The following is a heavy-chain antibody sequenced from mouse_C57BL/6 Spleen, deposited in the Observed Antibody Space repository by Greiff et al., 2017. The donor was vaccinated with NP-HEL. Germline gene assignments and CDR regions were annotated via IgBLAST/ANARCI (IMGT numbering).Heavy chain of an antibody. D-gene: IGHD1-1*01. CDR3: AISYYYGSSYGYFDV. V-gene: IGHV1-82*01. J-gene: IGHJ1*03. CDR1: GYAFSSSW. CDR2: IYPGDGDT. Sequence: VKLMESGPELVKPGASVKISCKASGYAFSSSWMNWVKQRPGKGLEWIGRIYPGDGDTNYNGKFKGKATLTADKSSSTAYMQLSSLTSEDSSVYFCAISYYYGSSYGYFDVWGTGTTVTVSS.